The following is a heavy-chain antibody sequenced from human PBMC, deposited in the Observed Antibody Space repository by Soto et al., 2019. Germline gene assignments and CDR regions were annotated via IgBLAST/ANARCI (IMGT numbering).Heavy chain of an antibody. D-gene: IGHD2-15*01. V-gene: IGHV3-53*02. J-gene: IGHJ3*02. Sequence: EVQLVETGGGLIQPGGSLRLSCAASGFTVSSNYMSWVRQAPGKGLEWVSVIYSGGSTYYADSVKGRFTISRDNSKNTLYLQMNSLRAEDTAVHYCARVLGYCSGGSCSDAFDIWGQGTMVTVSS. CDR3: ARVLGYCSGGSCSDAFDI. CDR2: IYSGGST. CDR1: GFTVSSNY.